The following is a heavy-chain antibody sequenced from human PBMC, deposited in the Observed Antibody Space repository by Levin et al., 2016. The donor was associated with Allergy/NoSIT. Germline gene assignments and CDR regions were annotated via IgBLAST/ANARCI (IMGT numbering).Heavy chain of an antibody. CDR1: GFTFSNHN. CDR3: ARRAAAGTRSGWLDP. D-gene: IGHD6-13*01. J-gene: IGHJ5*02. CDR2: ISTSSVSL. Sequence: GGSLRLSCAASGFTFSNHNMNWVRQAPGKGLEWVSSISTSSVSLYYADSVKGRFTISRDNAKNSVYLQLNSLRVDDTAVYYCARRAAAGTRSGWLDPWGQGTLVTVSS. V-gene: IGHV3-21*01.